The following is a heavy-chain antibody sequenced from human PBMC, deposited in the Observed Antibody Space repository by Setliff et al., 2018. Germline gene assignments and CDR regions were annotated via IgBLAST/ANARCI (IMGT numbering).Heavy chain of an antibody. CDR2: IYYSGST. Sequence: KTSETLSLTCAVSGGSISSGDASWSWIRQPPGKGLEWIGSIYYSGSTNYNPSLKSRVTISVDTSKNQFSLKLSSVTAADTAVYYCARADYYGSGSYLAGSDYWGQGTLVTVSS. V-gene: IGHV4-61*08. D-gene: IGHD3-10*01. J-gene: IGHJ4*02. CDR1: GGSISSGDAS. CDR3: ARADYYGSGSYLAGSDY.